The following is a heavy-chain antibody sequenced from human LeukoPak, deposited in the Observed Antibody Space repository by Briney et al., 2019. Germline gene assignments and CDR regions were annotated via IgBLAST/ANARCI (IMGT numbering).Heavy chain of an antibody. Sequence: PSETLSLTCTVSGGSISTDYWSWIRQAPGKGLEWIGHIYNSGSTNYNPSLKSRVSISVDTSKNQFSLKLSSVTAADTAVYYCARDVGSGSYYNNYFDYWGQGTLVTVSS. CDR1: GGSISTDY. J-gene: IGHJ4*02. D-gene: IGHD3-10*01. CDR3: ARDVGSGSYYNNYFDY. CDR2: IYNSGST. V-gene: IGHV4-59*12.